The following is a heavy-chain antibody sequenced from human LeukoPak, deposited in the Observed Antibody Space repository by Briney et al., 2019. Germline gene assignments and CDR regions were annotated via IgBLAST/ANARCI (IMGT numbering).Heavy chain of an antibody. D-gene: IGHD7-27*01. J-gene: IGHJ4*02. Sequence: GASVTVSCKASGGTFSSYSISWVRQAPGQGLEWMGRIIPIFGTTNYAQKFPGRVTMTSDESTSTVYLELSSLRSEDTAVYYCARAPSGETLSPYFFDYWGQGTLVTVSS. V-gene: IGHV1-69*15. CDR3: ARAPSGETLSPYFFDY. CDR2: IIPIFGTT. CDR1: GGTFSSYS.